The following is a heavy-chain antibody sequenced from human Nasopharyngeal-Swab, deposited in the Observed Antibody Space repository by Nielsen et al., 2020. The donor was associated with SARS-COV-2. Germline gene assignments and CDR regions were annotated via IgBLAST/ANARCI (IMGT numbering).Heavy chain of an antibody. Sequence: GGSLRLSCAASGFSVSGNTYMSWVRQAPGKGLEWVSTIHADGNTYYADSVRGRFTSSRDNSKNTVSLRMNSLRAEDTAVYYCARGRGGGYDPWGYYYYDMDVWGHGTTVTVSS. CDR2: IHADGNT. D-gene: IGHD5-12*01. J-gene: IGHJ6*02. CDR1: GFSVSGNTY. CDR3: ARGRGGGYDPWGYYYYDMDV. V-gene: IGHV3-53*01.